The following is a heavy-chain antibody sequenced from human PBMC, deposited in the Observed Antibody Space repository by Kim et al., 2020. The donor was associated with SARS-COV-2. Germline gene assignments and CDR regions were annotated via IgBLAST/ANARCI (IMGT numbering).Heavy chain of an antibody. Sequence: GGSLRLSCAASGFTFSSYGMHWVRQAPGKGLEWVAVISYDGSNKYYADSVKGRFTISRDNSKNTLYLQMNSLRAEDTAVYYCAKDLSVTAIEGDLGYWGQGTLVTVSS. J-gene: IGHJ4*02. CDR3: AKDLSVTAIEGDLGY. V-gene: IGHV3-30*18. CDR1: GFTFSSYG. CDR2: ISYDGSNK. D-gene: IGHD2-21*02.